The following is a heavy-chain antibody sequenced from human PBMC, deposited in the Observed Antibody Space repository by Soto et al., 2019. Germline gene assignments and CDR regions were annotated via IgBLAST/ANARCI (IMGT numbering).Heavy chain of an antibody. V-gene: IGHV1-18*01. CDR2: ISAYNGNT. CDR1: GYTFTSYG. J-gene: IGHJ4*02. Sequence: QVQLVQSGAEVKKPGASVKVSCKASGYTFTSYGISWVRQAPGQGLEWMGWISAYNGNTKYAQKLQGRVTMTTDTSTRTADMEPRRLRPDDTAVCSGARTAPPGDYWGEGTLVSVSS. CDR3: ARTAPPGDY.